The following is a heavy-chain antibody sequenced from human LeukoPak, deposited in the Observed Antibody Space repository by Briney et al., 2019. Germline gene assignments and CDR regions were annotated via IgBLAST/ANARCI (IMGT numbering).Heavy chain of an antibody. CDR1: GFTVSSNY. J-gene: IGHJ4*02. V-gene: IGHV3-53*01. Sequence: GGSLRLSCAASGFTVSSNYMSWVRQAPGKGLEWVSVIYSGGSTYYADSVKGRFTISRDNSKNTLYLQMNSLRAEDTAVYYCARATYYDFWSGYYPYFDYWGQGTLVTVSS. CDR2: IYSGGST. D-gene: IGHD3-3*01. CDR3: ARATYYDFWSGYYPYFDY.